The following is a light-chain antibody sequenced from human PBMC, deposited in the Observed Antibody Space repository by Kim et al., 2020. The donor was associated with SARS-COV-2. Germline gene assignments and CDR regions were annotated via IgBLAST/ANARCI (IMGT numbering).Light chain of an antibody. V-gene: IGLV1-44*01. CDR2: TNN. Sequence: ELTQPPSASGTPWQRVTISCSGSSSNIGHNPVDWYQQLPGTAPKLLISTNNQRPSGVPDRFSGSKSGTSASLAISGLQSEDEADYYCASWDDSLHGPVFGGGTQLTVL. J-gene: IGLJ2*01. CDR1: SSNIGHNP. CDR3: ASWDDSLHGPV.